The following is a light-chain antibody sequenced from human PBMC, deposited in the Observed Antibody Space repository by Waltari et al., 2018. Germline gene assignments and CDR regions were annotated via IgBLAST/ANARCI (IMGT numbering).Light chain of an antibody. CDR1: QSVMNY. Sequence: DIVLTQSPATLSLSPGDRATLSCRASQSVMNYLAWYQHKPGQAPRLLIYETSNRATGIPARFSGSGSGTDFTLTISNLEPEDSAIYYCQQRSNWPLTFGGGTKVEIK. J-gene: IGKJ4*01. V-gene: IGKV3-11*01. CDR2: ETS. CDR3: QQRSNWPLT.